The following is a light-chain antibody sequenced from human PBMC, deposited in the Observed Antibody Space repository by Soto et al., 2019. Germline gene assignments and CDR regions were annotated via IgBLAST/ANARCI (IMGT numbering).Light chain of an antibody. CDR1: QSIGSN. CDR2: GAS. Sequence: EIVMTQSPATLSVSPGERATLSCRASQSIGSNLAWYQQRPGQGPRLLIYGASTRATGIPARFRGSGSGTEFTLNINGLQSEDFVVYYCQQYDNWPQTFGGGTKVDIK. J-gene: IGKJ4*01. V-gene: IGKV3-15*01. CDR3: QQYDNWPQT.